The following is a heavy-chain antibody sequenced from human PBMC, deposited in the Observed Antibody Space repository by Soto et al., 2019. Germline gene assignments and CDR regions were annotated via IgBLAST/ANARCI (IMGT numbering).Heavy chain of an antibody. CDR3: ARHFYDSSGYYFALGLDV. Sequence: ETLSLTCTVSGGSIGSHYWSWIRQPPGKGLEWIGHIYYTGSTNYNPSLKSRVTISIDTSENQFSLKLHSGTATDTAVYYCARHFYDSSGYYFALGLDVWGQGTTVTVSS. V-gene: IGHV4-59*11. J-gene: IGHJ6*02. CDR2: IYYTGST. D-gene: IGHD3-22*01. CDR1: GGSIGSHY.